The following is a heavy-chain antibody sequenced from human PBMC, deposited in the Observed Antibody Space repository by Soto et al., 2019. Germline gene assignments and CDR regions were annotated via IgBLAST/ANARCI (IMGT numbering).Heavy chain of an antibody. CDR1: GGTFSSYA. CDR3: AGVYYDSSGYYYVPSDY. J-gene: IGHJ4*02. V-gene: IGHV1-69*01. CDR2: IIPIFGTA. Sequence: QVQLVQSGAEVKKPGSSVKVSCKASGGTFSSYAISWVRQAPGQGLEWMGGIIPIFGTANYAQKFQGRVTITADESTSTAYMELSSLRSEDTDVYYCAGVYYDSSGYYYVPSDYWGQGTLVTVSS. D-gene: IGHD3-22*01.